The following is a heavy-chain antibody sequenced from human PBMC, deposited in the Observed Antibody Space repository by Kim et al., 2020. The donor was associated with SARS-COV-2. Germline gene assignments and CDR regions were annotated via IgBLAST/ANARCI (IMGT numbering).Heavy chain of an antibody. CDR2: IKQDGSEK. CDR3: ARDLGYYYGSGSLYSYYYYGMDV. Sequence: GGSLRLSCAASGFTFSSYWMSWVRQAPGKGLEWVANIKQDGSEKYYVDSVKGRFTISRDNAKNSLYLQMNSLRAEDTAVYYCARDLGYYYGSGSLYSYYYYGMDVWGQGTTVTVSS. V-gene: IGHV3-7*03. CDR1: GFTFSSYW. J-gene: IGHJ6*02. D-gene: IGHD3-10*01.